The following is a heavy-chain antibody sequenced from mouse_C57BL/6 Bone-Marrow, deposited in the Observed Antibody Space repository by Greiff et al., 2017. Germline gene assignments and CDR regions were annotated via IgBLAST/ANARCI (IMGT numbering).Heavy chain of an antibody. CDR1: GYSFTSYY. CDR3: ARSGYYGNSYAMDY. V-gene: IGHV1-66*01. D-gene: IGHD2-1*01. Sequence: LQESGPELVKPGASVKISCKASGYSFTSYYIHWVKQRPGQGLEWIGWIYPGSGNTKYNEKFKGKATLTADTSSSTASMQLSSLTSEDSAVYYCARSGYYGNSYAMDYWGQGTSVTVSS. CDR2: IYPGSGNT. J-gene: IGHJ4*01.